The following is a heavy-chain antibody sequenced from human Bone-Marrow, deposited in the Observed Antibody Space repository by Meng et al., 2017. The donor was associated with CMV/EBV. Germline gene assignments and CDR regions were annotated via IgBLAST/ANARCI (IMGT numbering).Heavy chain of an antibody. Sequence: KISCKASGGTFSSYAISWVRQAPGQGLEWMGGIIPIFGTANYAQKFQGRVTITTDESTSTAYMELSSLRSEDTAVYYCARDFVPAATNGYYYYGMDVWGQGTTVTVSS. D-gene: IGHD2-2*01. CDR3: ARDFVPAATNGYYYYGMDV. CDR2: IIPIFGTA. J-gene: IGHJ6*02. V-gene: IGHV1-69*05. CDR1: GGTFSSYA.